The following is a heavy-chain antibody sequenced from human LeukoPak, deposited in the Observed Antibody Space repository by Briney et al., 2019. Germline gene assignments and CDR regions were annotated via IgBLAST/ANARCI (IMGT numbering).Heavy chain of an antibody. CDR3: AKGKVVPATIYDN. CDR2: FSGGDGST. V-gene: IGHV3-23*01. D-gene: IGHD2-2*02. Sequence: GGSLRLSCAASGFTFSSYAMSWVRQAPGKGLEWVSGFSGGDGSTSYADSVKGRFTISRDNSKNTLYLQMNSLRAEDTAVYYCAKGKVVPATIYDNWGQGTLVTVSS. CDR1: GFTFSSYA. J-gene: IGHJ4*02.